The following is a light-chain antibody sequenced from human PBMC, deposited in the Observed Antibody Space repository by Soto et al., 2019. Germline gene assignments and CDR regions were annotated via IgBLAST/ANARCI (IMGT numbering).Light chain of an antibody. CDR2: DVS. V-gene: IGLV2-14*01. Sequence: QSALTQPASVSGSPGQSITISCTGTSSDVGGYNYVSWYQQRPGKAPKLMIYDVSNRPSGVSNRFSGSKSGNTASLTISGLQAEDEADYYCSSYTSSSPLYVFGTGTQLTVL. J-gene: IGLJ1*01. CDR3: SSYTSSSPLYV. CDR1: SSDVGGYNY.